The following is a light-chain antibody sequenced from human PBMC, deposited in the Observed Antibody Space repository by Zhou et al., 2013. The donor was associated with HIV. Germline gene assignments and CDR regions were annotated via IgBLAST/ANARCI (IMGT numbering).Light chain of an antibody. V-gene: IGKV1-33*01. CDR3: QKYNSAPLT. J-gene: IGKJ4*01. CDR1: QDISNS. CDR2: DTS. Sequence: DIQMTQSPSSLSASVGDRVTITCQASQDISNSLNWYQQKPGTAPKLLIFDTSNLETGVPSRFSGSKSGTDYTFTISSLQPEDVATYYCQKYNSAPLTFGGGTKVEIK.